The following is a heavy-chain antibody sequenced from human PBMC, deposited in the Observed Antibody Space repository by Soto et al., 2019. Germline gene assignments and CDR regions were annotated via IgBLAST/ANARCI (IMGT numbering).Heavy chain of an antibody. CDR1: GYTFTSYA. Sequence: ASVKVSCKASGYTFTSYAMHWVRQAPGQRLEWMGWINAGNGNTKYSQKFQGRVTITRDTSASTAYMELSSLRSEDTAVYYCAREKDVVVVAALKHWGQGTLVPVS. V-gene: IGHV1-3*01. D-gene: IGHD2-15*01. CDR3: AREKDVVVVAALKH. CDR2: INAGNGNT. J-gene: IGHJ1*01.